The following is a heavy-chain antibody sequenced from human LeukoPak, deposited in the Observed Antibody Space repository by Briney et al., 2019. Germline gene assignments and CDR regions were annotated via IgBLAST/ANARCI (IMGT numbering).Heavy chain of an antibody. CDR2: IQQDGSEE. CDR3: AKARDTDMQGNYAFDI. CDR1: GFIFSTYR. J-gene: IGHJ3*02. D-gene: IGHD5-18*01. V-gene: IGHV3-7*01. Sequence: GGSLRLSCVGSGFIFSTYRMSWVRQTPVRELEWVANIQQDGSEEYYLDSVKGRFTISRDNAKNSLYLQLNSLRAEDTAIYYCAKARDTDMQGNYAFDIWGQGAMVTVSS.